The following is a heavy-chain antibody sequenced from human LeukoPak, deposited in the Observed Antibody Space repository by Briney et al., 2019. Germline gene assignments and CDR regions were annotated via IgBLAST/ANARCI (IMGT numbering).Heavy chain of an antibody. J-gene: IGHJ4*02. CDR2: INHSGSA. CDR3: AREDVYYFDY. V-gene: IGHV4-34*01. CDR1: GGSFSGYY. Sequence: SETLSLTCAVYGGSFSGYYWSWVRQPPGKGLEWIGEINHSGSANYNPSLKSRVTISVDTSKNQFSLKLSSVTAADTAVYYCAREDVYYFDYWGQGTLVTVSS.